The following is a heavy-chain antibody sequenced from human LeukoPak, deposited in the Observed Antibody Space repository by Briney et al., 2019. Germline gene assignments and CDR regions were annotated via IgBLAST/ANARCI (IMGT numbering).Heavy chain of an antibody. D-gene: IGHD6-19*01. J-gene: IGHJ4*02. Sequence: ASVKVSRKASGYTFTGYYMHWVRQAPGQGLEWMGWINPNSGGTNYAQKFQGRVTMTRDTSISTAYMELSRLRSDDTAVYYCARDLGSSGWYGSYYFDYWGQGTLVTVSS. CDR2: INPNSGGT. V-gene: IGHV1-2*02. CDR1: GYTFTGYY. CDR3: ARDLGSSGWYGSYYFDY.